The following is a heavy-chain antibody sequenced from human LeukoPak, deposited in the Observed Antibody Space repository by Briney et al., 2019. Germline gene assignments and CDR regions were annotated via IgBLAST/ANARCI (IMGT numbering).Heavy chain of an antibody. CDR2: IYYSGST. J-gene: IGHJ4*02. CDR3: ARMRFLEWFPALFDY. D-gene: IGHD3-3*01. V-gene: IGHV4-59*01. Sequence: SETLSLTCTVSGGSISSYYWSWIRQPPGKGLEWIGVIYYSGSTNYNPSLKSRVTISVDTSKNQFSLKLSSVTAADTAVYYCARMRFLEWFPALFDYWGQGTLVTVSS. CDR1: GGSISSYY.